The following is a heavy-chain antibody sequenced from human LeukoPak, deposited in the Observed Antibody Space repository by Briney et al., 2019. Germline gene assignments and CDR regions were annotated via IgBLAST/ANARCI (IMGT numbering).Heavy chain of an antibody. CDR2: IKSKTDGGTT. D-gene: IGHD3-10*01. V-gene: IGHV3-15*01. J-gene: IGHJ4*02. Sequence: GGSLRLSCAASGFTFTNAWTNWVRQAPGKGLEWVGRIKSKTDGGTTDYAALVKDRFTISRDDSKNTLYLQMDNLKIEDTAVYYCTMGRSEAAGWGQGTLVTVSS. CDR1: GFTFTNAW. CDR3: TMGRSEAAG.